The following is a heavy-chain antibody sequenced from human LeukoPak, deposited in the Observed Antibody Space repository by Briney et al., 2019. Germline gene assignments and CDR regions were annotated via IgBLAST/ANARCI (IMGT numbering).Heavy chain of an antibody. V-gene: IGHV3-30*02. Sequence: GGSLRLSCAASGFTFSSYGMHWVRQAPGKGLEWVAFIRYDGSNKYYADSVKGRFTISRDNSKNTLYLQMNSLKTEDAAVYYCAKGKSSSWFDAFDIWGQGTMVTVSS. CDR3: AKGKSSSWFDAFDI. J-gene: IGHJ3*02. CDR1: GFTFSSYG. CDR2: IRYDGSNK. D-gene: IGHD6-13*01.